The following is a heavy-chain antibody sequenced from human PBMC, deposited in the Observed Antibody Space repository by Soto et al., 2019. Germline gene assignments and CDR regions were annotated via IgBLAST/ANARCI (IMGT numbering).Heavy chain of an antibody. D-gene: IGHD3-10*01. CDR1: GFTFSSYG. J-gene: IGHJ4*02. V-gene: IGHV3-33*01. CDR3: ARQHGGDYFDY. Sequence: QVQLVESGGGVVQPGRSLRLSCAASGFTFSSYGMHWVRQAPGKGLEWVAVIWYDGSNKYYADSVKGRFTISRDNSKNTLYLQMNSLRAEDTAVYYCARQHGGDYFDYWGQGTLGTVSS. CDR2: IWYDGSNK.